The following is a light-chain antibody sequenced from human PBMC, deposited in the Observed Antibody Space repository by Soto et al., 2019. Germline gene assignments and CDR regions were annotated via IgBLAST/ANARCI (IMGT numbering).Light chain of an antibody. CDR3: QQYKNWPL. J-gene: IGKJ5*01. V-gene: IGKV3D-15*01. Sequence: IVLTQSPGTLSLSPGERATLSCRASQSGSDSYLAWYQQKPGQPPRLLIYGVSSRGYGIPVRFSGSGFGTEFTLTISSLQSEDFAVYYCQQYKNWPLFGQGTRLEIK. CDR2: GVS. CDR1: QSGSDSY.